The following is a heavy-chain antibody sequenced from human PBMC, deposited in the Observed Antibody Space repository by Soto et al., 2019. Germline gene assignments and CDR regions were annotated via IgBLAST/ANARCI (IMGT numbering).Heavy chain of an antibody. J-gene: IGHJ4*02. CDR2: VSIGGST. CDR3: AKRRGAGGHFDY. CDR1: GFTLSRYA. D-gene: IGHD2-15*01. V-gene: IGHV3-23*01. Sequence: GGSLRVSSAASGFTLSRYAMGWVRQGPGKGLEWVAVVSIGGSTHYADSVRGRFSISRDNSKNTLALQMNSPTAEDTAVYFCAKRRGAGGHFDYWGQGALVTVSS.